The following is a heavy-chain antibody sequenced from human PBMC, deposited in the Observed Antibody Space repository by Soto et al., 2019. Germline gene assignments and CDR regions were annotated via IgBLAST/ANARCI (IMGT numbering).Heavy chain of an antibody. D-gene: IGHD4-17*01. Sequence: EVQLVESGGGLVQPGGSLRLSCTVSGFTFSSYWMSWVRQAPGKGLEWVANIKQDGSEKYYVDSVKGRFTISRDNAKSSLYLQMNSLRDEDTAVYYCARDSDDGGNSFDYWGQGTLVTVSS. CDR1: GFTFSSYW. CDR2: IKQDGSEK. J-gene: IGHJ4*02. V-gene: IGHV3-7*01. CDR3: ARDSDDGGNSFDY.